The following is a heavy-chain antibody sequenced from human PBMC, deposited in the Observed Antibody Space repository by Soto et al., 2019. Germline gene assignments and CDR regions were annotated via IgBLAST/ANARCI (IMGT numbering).Heavy chain of an antibody. D-gene: IGHD3-22*01. CDR3: TYGYYDSSGYYYMDY. Sequence: QVQLQQWGAGLLMPSETLSLTCAVYGGSFSGYYWSWIRQPPGKGLEWIGEINHSGSTNYNPSLKSRVTISVDTSKNQFSLKLSSVTAADTAVYYCTYGYYDSSGYYYMDYWGQGTLVTVSS. CDR1: GGSFSGYY. V-gene: IGHV4-34*01. J-gene: IGHJ4*02. CDR2: INHSGST.